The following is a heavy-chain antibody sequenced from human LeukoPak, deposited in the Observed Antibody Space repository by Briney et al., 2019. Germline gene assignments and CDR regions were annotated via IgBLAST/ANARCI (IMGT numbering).Heavy chain of an antibody. CDR3: ARQSTYYDYVWGSYRPKPFDY. CDR2: IYYSGST. D-gene: IGHD3-16*02. Sequence: SETLSLTCTVSGGSISSSSYYWGWIRQPPGKGLEWIGSIYYSGSTYYNPSLKSRVTISVDTSKNQFSLKLSSVTAADTAVYYCARQSTYYDYVWGSYRPKPFDYWGQGTLVTVSS. V-gene: IGHV4-39*07. CDR1: GGSISSSSYY. J-gene: IGHJ4*02.